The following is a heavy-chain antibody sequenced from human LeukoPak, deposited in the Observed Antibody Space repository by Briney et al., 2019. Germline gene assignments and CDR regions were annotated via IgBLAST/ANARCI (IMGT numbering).Heavy chain of an antibody. J-gene: IGHJ6*02. Sequence: PGGSLRLSCAASGFTFSTSAMNWVRQAPGKGLEWVSVIGGSGDTTYYADSVRGRFTISRDNFKITLYLQMNSLTAEDTAIYYCAKGKSLPHYYYYGMDVWGQGTTVTASS. CDR1: GFTFSTSA. V-gene: IGHV3-23*01. CDR3: AKGKSLPHYYYYGMDV. CDR2: IGGSGDTT.